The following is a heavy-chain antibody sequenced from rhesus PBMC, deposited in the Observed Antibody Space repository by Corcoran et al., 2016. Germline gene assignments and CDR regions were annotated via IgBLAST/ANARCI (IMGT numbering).Heavy chain of an antibody. Sequence: QVQLQESGPGLVKPSETLSLTCAVSGYSISSGNSWGWIRQPPGWGLEYIGYIGGGTRNSYYNPSLKSRVTISKDTSKNQFSLKLNSLTAADTAVYFCARSDRPATGFSLDLWGRGVLVTVSS. CDR2: IGGGTRNS. CDR3: ARSDRPATGFSLDL. J-gene: IGHJ5-2*02. CDR1: GYSISSGNS. V-gene: IGHV4-99*01. D-gene: IGHD6-25*01.